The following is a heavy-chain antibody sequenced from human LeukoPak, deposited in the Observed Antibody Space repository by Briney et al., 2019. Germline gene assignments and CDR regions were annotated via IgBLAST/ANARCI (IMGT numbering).Heavy chain of an antibody. V-gene: IGHV3-15*01. CDR2: IKRKTDGGTT. CDR3: TQTYYYEITNVNPFDY. Sequence: GGSLSLSCTVSGIIFSDSWMTWVRQAPGRGLEGVGRIKRKTDGGTTDYSSLVKGRFIISRDDSTNTLYLQMNSLKPEDTAVYFCTQTYYYEITNVNPFDYWGQGTLVTVSS. CDR1: GIIFSDSW. J-gene: IGHJ4*02. D-gene: IGHD3-22*01.